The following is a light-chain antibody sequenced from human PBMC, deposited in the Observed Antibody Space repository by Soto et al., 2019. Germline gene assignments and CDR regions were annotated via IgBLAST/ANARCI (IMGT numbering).Light chain of an antibody. J-gene: IGLJ1*01. CDR2: DVS. Sequence: QSALTQPASVSGAPGQPLTISCAGSGSDVGGYNYVSWYQQHPGKAPKLIIYDVSSRPSGVSIRFSGSKSVNTASLTISGLQAEDEADYYCSSCTADNTQVFGTGTKVTVL. V-gene: IGLV2-14*03. CDR3: SSCTADNTQV. CDR1: GSDVGGYNY.